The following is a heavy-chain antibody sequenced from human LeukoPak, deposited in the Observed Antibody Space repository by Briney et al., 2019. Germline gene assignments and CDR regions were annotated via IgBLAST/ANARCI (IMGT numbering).Heavy chain of an antibody. CDR1: GFTFSTYA. D-gene: IGHD2-2*01. CDR3: ARLYCSSTSCLLDH. CDR2: ISSNGGST. J-gene: IGHJ4*02. Sequence: PGGSLRLSCAASGFTFSTYAMHWVRQAPGKGLEYVSAISSNGGSTYYANSVKGRFTISRDNSKNTLYLQMGSLRAEDMAVYYCARLYCSSTSCLLDHWGQGTLVTVSS. V-gene: IGHV3-64*01.